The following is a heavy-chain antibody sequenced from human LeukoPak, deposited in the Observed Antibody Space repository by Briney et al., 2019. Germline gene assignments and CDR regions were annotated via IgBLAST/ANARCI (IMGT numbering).Heavy chain of an antibody. CDR3: ARDKYVAAPSGLDY. V-gene: IGHV1-2*02. D-gene: IGHD6-6*01. Sequence: GASMKVSCKASGYTFTGYYMHWVRQAPGQGLEWMGWINPNSGGTNYAQKFQGRVTMTRDTSISTAYMELSRLRSDDTAVYYCARDKYVAAPSGLDYWGQGTLVTVSS. J-gene: IGHJ4*02. CDR1: GYTFTGYY. CDR2: INPNSGGT.